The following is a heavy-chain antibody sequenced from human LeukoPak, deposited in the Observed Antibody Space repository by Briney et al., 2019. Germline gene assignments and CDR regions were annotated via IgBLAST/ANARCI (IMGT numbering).Heavy chain of an antibody. CDR2: IKQDGSEK. CDR3: AKDQGYGDYGPGDY. Sequence: GGSLRLSCAASGFTFSSYGMSWVRQAPGKGLEWVANIKQDGSEKYYVDSVKGRFTISRDNAKNSLYLQMNSLRAEDTAVYYCAKDQGYGDYGPGDYWGQGTLVTVSS. D-gene: IGHD4-17*01. CDR1: GFTFSSYG. J-gene: IGHJ4*02. V-gene: IGHV3-7*01.